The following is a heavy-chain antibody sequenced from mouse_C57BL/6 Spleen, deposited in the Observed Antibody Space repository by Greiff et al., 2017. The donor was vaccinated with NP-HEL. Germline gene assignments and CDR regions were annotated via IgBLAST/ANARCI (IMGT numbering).Heavy chain of an antibody. CDR3: ARGLDDYDWLYAMDY. V-gene: IGHV1-20*01. J-gene: IGHJ4*01. D-gene: IGHD2-4*01. Sequence: DVKLQESGPELVKPGDSVKISCKASGYSFTGYFMNWVMQSHGKSLEWIGRINPYNGDTFYNQKFKGKATLTVDKSSSTAHMELRSLTSEDSAVYYCARGLDDYDWLYAMDYWGQGTSVTVSS. CDR1: GYSFTGYF. CDR2: INPYNGDT.